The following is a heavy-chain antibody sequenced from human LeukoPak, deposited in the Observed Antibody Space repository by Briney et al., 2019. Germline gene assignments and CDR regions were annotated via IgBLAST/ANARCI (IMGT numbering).Heavy chain of an antibody. J-gene: IGHJ6*02. CDR3: AREADCSSTSCLNTYYYGMDV. V-gene: IGHV3-7*01. CDR1: GFTFSIYW. CDR2: IKQDGSEK. D-gene: IGHD2-2*01. Sequence: GGSLRLSCAASGFTFSIYWMTWVRQAPGKGLEWVANIKQDGSEKYYVDSVKGRFTISRDNAKNSLYLQMNSLRAEDTAVYYCAREADCSSTSCLNTYYYGMDVWGQGTTVTVSS.